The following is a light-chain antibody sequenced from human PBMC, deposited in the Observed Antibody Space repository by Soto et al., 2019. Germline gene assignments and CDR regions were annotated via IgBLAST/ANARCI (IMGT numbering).Light chain of an antibody. J-gene: IGLJ1*01. V-gene: IGLV2-14*01. CDR2: EVT. Sequence: QSALTQPASVSGSPGQSITISCTGTSSDVGHYDYVSWYQQHPGKVPKLIISEVTTRPSGVSDRFSGSKSGNTASLAISGLRSEDEADYYCAAWDDRLSGYVFGTGTKLTVL. CDR1: SSDVGHYDY. CDR3: AAWDDRLSGYV.